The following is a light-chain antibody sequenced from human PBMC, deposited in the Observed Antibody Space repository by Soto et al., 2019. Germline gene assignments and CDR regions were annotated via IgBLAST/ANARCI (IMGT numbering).Light chain of an antibody. V-gene: IGKV1-39*01. CDR2: GAS. J-gene: IGKJ4*01. Sequence: DLQMTQSPSSLSASVGDRVAISCRASQSIASYLNWYQQKPGKAPTLLIYGASILQGGVPSRFSANGSGTDFTLTVNSLQPEDFASYYCQQSHSAPLTFGGGTKVEF. CDR1: QSIASY. CDR3: QQSHSAPLT.